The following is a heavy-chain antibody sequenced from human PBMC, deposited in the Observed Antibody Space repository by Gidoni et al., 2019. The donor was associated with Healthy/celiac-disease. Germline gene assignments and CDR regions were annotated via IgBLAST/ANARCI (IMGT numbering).Heavy chain of an antibody. D-gene: IGHD5-12*01. Sequence: QVQLVESGGGVVQPGGSLRLSCAASGFTFSSYCMHWVRQAPGKGLEWVAFIRYDGSNKYYADSVKGRFTISRDNSKNTLYLQMNSLRAEDTAVYYCAKVGYSGYDYYYYYYMDVWGKGTTVTVSS. J-gene: IGHJ6*03. CDR2: IRYDGSNK. CDR3: AKVGYSGYDYYYYYYMDV. V-gene: IGHV3-30*02. CDR1: GFTFSSYC.